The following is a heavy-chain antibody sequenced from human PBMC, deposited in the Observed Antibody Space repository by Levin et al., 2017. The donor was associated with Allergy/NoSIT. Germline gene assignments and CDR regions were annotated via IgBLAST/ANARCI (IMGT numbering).Heavy chain of an antibody. J-gene: IGHJ5*02. CDR2: ISDDGSHK. V-gene: IGHV3-30-3*01. D-gene: IGHD6-13*01. CDR1: GFFFGGYA. Sequence: GGSLRLSCKASGFFFGGYAMHWVRQAPGRGLEWLTTISDDGSHKYAADSVKGRFTISRDNDMDTLFLQMSRLKTEDTAVYYCAKVEAAGPFDPWGQGTLVTVSS. CDR3: AKVEAAGPFDP.